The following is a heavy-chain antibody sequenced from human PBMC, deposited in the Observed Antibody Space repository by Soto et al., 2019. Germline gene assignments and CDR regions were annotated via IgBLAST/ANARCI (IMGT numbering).Heavy chain of an antibody. CDR2: INHSGST. J-gene: IGHJ2*01. CDR1: GGSFSDYY. D-gene: IGHD3-10*01. CDR3: AREVPSRYFDL. Sequence: QVRLQQWGAGLLKPSETLPLTCAVYGGSFSDYYWSWIRQPPGKGLEWIGEINHSGSTNYNPSLKIRVTISLDTSKNQFSLKLNSVTAADTAVYYCAREVPSRYFDLWGRGTPVTVSS. V-gene: IGHV4-34*01.